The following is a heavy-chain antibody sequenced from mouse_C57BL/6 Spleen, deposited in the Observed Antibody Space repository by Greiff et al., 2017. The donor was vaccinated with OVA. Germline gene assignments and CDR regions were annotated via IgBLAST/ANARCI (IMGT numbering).Heavy chain of an antibody. J-gene: IGHJ3*01. CDR2: IYPRSGNT. V-gene: IGHV1-81*01. CDR3: AGGYDGGFAY. CDR1: GYTFTSYG. Sequence: VQLQESGAELARPGASVKLSCKASGYTFTSYGISWVKQRTGQGLEWIGEIYPRSGNTYYNEKFKGKATLTADKSSSTAYMELRSLTSEDSAVYFCAGGYDGGFAYWGQGTLVTVSA. D-gene: IGHD2-2*01.